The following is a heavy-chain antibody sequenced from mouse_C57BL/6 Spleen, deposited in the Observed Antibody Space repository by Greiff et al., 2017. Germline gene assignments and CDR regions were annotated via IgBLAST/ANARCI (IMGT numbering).Heavy chain of an antibody. CDR1: GYTFTDYY. V-gene: IGHV1-76*01. D-gene: IGHD1-1*01. J-gene: IGHJ3*01. Sequence: VQLQQSGAELVRPGASVKLSCKASGYTFTDYYINWVKQRPGQGLEWIARIYPGSGNTYYNEKFKGKATLTAEKSSSTAYMQLSSLTSEDSAVYFCAREGDYYGSAYWGQGTLVTVSA. CDR2: IYPGSGNT. CDR3: AREGDYYGSAY.